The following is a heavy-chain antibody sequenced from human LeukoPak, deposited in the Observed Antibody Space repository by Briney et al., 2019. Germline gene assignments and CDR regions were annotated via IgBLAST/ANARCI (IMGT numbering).Heavy chain of an antibody. Sequence: PSQTLSLTCTVSGGSISSGDYYWSWIRQPPGKGLEWIGYIYYSGSTYYNPSLKSRVTISVDTSKNQFSLKLSSVTAADTAVYYCARGGAGSGSYLYYYYGMDVWGQGTTVTVSS. J-gene: IGHJ6*02. D-gene: IGHD3-10*01. CDR1: GGSISSGDYY. CDR3: ARGGAGSGSYLYYYYGMDV. V-gene: IGHV4-30-4*01. CDR2: IYYSGST.